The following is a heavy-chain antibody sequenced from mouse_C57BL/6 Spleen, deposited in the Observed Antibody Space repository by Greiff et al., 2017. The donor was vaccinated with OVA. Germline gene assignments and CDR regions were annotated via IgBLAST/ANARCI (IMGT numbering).Heavy chain of an antibody. D-gene: IGHD1-1*01. V-gene: IGHV5-4*01. J-gene: IGHJ3*01. CDR2: ISDGGSYT. Sequence: EVKLMESGGGLVKPGGSLKLSCAASGFTFSSYAMSWVRQTPEKRLEWVATISDGGSYTYYPDNVKGRFTISRDNAKNNLYLQMSHLKSEDTAMYYCARDFSTTVNAYWGQGTLVTVSA. CDR1: GFTFSSYA. CDR3: ARDFSTTVNAY.